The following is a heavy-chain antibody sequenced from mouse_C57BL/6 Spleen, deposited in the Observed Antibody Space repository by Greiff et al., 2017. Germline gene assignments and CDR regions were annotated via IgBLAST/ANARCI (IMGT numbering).Heavy chain of an antibody. D-gene: IGHD1-1*01. V-gene: IGHV1-76*01. CDR1: GYTFTDYS. Sequence: QVQLQQSGAELVRPGASVKLSCKASGYTFTDYSINWVQQSPGQGLEWIARIYPGSGNTYYNEKFKGQATLTAEKYSSTVYMQLSSLTTRDSAVDYCARTCGYRSSYGAMDYWGQGTSVTVSS. CDR3: ARTCGYRSSYGAMDY. J-gene: IGHJ4*01. CDR2: IYPGSGNT.